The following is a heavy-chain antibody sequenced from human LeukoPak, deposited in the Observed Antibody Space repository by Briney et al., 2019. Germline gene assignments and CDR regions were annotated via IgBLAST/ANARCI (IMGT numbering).Heavy chain of an antibody. J-gene: IGHJ6*02. CDR2: ISGSGGNT. CDR1: GFTFSGYA. V-gene: IGHV3-23*01. CDR3: AKWFLGLDV. D-gene: IGHD2/OR15-2a*01. Sequence: PGGSLRLSCAASGFTFSGYAFIWVRLAPGKGLEWVSGISGSGGNTDYADSVKGRFTISRDNTKNTLSLQMNSLRAEDTAVYYCAKWFLGLDVWGQGTTVTVSS.